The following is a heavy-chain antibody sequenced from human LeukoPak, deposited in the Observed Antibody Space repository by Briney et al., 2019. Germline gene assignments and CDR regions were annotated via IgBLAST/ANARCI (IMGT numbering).Heavy chain of an antibody. CDR3: AREVLGATLYY. CDR2: INPNSGGT. Sequence: GASEKVSCKASGYTFTGYYMHWVRQAPGQGLEWMGRINPNSGGTNYAQKFQGRVTMTRDTSISTAYMELSRLRSDNTAVYYCAREVLGATLYYWGQGTLVTVSS. CDR1: GYTFTGYY. D-gene: IGHD1-26*01. V-gene: IGHV1-2*06. J-gene: IGHJ4*02.